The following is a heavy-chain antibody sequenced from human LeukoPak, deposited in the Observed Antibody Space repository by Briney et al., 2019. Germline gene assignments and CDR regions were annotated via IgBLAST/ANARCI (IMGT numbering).Heavy chain of an antibody. Sequence: TLSLTCTVSGGSINSSSYYWNWIRQPAGKGLEWIGRIYTSGNINYNPSLKSRVTISVDTSKNQFSLKMSSVTAADTAVYYCVREQLWLLGWFDPWGQGTLVTVSS. CDR3: VREQLWLLGWFDP. J-gene: IGHJ5*02. V-gene: IGHV4-61*02. D-gene: IGHD5-18*01. CDR2: IYTSGNI. CDR1: GGSINSSSYY.